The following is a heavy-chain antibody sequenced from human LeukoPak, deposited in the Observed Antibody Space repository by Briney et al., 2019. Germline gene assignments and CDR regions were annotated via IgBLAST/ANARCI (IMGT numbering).Heavy chain of an antibody. D-gene: IGHD6-19*01. CDR1: GFMFSNCG. CDR2: IYSGGST. CDR3: ARESESSGWYDY. J-gene: IGHJ4*02. Sequence: GGSLRLSCAASGFMFSNCGMHWVRQAPGKGLEWVSVIYSGGSTYYADSVKGRFTISRDNSKNSLYLQMNSLRSDDTALYYCARESESSGWYDYWGQGTLVTVSS. V-gene: IGHV3-NL1*01.